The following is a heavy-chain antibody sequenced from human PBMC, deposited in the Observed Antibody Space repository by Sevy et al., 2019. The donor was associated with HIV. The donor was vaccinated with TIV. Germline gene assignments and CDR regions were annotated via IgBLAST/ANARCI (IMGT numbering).Heavy chain of an antibody. V-gene: IGHV3-23*01. CDR3: AKVVLDSPPIVLVPAAIYSGFAFDI. Sequence: GGSLRLSCAASGFTFSSYAMSWVRQAPGKGLEWVSAISGSGGSTYYADSVKGRFTISRDNSKNTLYLQMNGLRAEDTAVYYCAKVVLDSPPIVLVPAAIYSGFAFDIWGQGTMVTVSS. J-gene: IGHJ3*02. CDR2: ISGSGGST. D-gene: IGHD2-2*02. CDR1: GFTFSSYA.